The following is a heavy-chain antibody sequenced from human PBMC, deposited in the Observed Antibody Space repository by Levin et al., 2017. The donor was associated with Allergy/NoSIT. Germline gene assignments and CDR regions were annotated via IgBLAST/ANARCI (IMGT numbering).Heavy chain of an antibody. V-gene: IGHV3-15*01. Sequence: GGSLRLSCAASGFTFTNAWMSWVRQAPGKGLEWVGRIKSRNDGGTTDYAAGVKGRFTISRDDSKNTLYLEMHSLKIEDTGLYYCVTDRWAYVFWSGPNFQYWGQGTLATVSS. CDR2: IKSRNDGGTT. CDR1: GFTFTNAW. CDR3: VTDRWAYVFWSGPNFQY. D-gene: IGHD3-3*01. J-gene: IGHJ1*01.